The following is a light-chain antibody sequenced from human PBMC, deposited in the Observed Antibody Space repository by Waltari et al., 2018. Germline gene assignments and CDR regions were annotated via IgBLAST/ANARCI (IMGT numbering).Light chain of an antibody. CDR3: MQSLLVPVT. Sequence: DILMTQPPLSLSVTPGQPASISCKSSQSLVHRAATTYLYWYFQKAGKPQQLLLYDGSNRVFGVPDSFSGSESATDFTRKISRVEAEDVEIFYCMQSLLVPVTFGGGTKVEVK. CDR1: QSLVHRAATTY. CDR2: DGS. V-gene: IGKV2D-29*01. J-gene: IGKJ4*01.